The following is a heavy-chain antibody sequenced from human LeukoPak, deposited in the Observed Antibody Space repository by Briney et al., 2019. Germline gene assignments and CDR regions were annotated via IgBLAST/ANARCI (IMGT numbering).Heavy chain of an antibody. V-gene: IGHV4-30-4*01. D-gene: IGHD6-13*01. CDR3: ARWQEGSSTDAFDI. CDR2: IYYSGST. J-gene: IGHJ3*02. Sequence: KASQTLSLTCTVSGGSISSGDYYWSWIRQPPGKGLEWIGYIYYSGSTYYNPSLKSRVTISVDTSKNQFSLKLSSVTAADTAVYYCARWQEGSSTDAFDIWGQGTMVTVSS. CDR1: GGSISSGDYY.